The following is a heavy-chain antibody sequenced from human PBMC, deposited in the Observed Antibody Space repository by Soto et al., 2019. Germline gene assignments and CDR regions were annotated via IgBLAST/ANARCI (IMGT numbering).Heavy chain of an antibody. J-gene: IGHJ5*02. Sequence: AAVKVSCKASGYTFTCYDIHWVRHAPGQGLEWLGWIAPYNVNTHYAQRLQGRVTMTTDTSTSTAYMELRSLRSDDTAVYYCARKYIRSSWFDPWGQGTLVTVSS. CDR1: GYTFTCYD. D-gene: IGHD6-6*01. CDR2: IAPYNVNT. V-gene: IGHV1-18*01. CDR3: ARKYIRSSWFDP.